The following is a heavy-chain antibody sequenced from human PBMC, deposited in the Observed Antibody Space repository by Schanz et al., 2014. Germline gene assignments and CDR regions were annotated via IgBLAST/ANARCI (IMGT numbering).Heavy chain of an antibody. J-gene: IGHJ4*02. V-gene: IGHV1-18*01. CDR3: ARGRGFYDY. D-gene: IGHD3-10*01. CDR2: ISAYNGNT. CDR1: GYTFTAYG. Sequence: VQSVHSGTEVQKLGASVKVSCQTSGYTFTAYGINWVRQAPGQGLEWMGWISAYNGNTNYAQKLQGRVTMTRDTSTSTVYMELSSLTSEDTAVHYCARGRGFYDYWGQGTLVTVSS.